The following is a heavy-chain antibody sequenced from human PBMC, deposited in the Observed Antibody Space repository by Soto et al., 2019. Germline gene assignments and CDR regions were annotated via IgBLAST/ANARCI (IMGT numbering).Heavy chain of an antibody. CDR3: ASAGVVVPAAMVWFDP. Sequence: SETLSLTCTVSGGSISSGGYYWRWIRQHPGKGLEWIGYIYYSGSTYYNPSLKSRVTISVDTSKNQFSLKLSSVTAADTAVYYCASAGVVVPAAMVWFDPWGQGTLVTVPS. J-gene: IGHJ5*02. D-gene: IGHD2-2*01. CDR1: GGSISSGGYY. CDR2: IYYSGST. V-gene: IGHV4-31*03.